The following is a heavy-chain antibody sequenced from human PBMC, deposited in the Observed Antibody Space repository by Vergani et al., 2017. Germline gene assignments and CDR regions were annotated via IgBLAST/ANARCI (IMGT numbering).Heavy chain of an antibody. V-gene: IGHV7-4-1*02. CDR3: ARGSRHCSSTSCYAGDWFDP. CDR2: IHTYTGNP. Sequence: QVELVQSGSELKKPGASVTVSCKTSGYTFSNYAMNWVRHAPGHGPEWMGWIHTYTGNPMYARGFTGRWVFSLDTSVSTAYLQISSLKAEDTAVYYCARGSRHCSSTSCYAGDWFDPWGQGTLVTVSS. D-gene: IGHD2-2*01. J-gene: IGHJ5*02. CDR1: GYTFSNYA.